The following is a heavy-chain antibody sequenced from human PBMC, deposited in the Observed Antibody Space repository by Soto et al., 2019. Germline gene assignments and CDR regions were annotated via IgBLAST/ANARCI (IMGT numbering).Heavy chain of an antibody. V-gene: IGHV1-18*01. CDR1: GYTFTNYG. CDR3: ARDGYPAYNWLDP. J-gene: IGHJ5*02. Sequence: ASVKVSCKASGYTFTNYGITWVRQAPGQGLEWIGWISAYNGNTNYPQKFQGRVTMTTDTSTSTAYMELRSLISDDTAVYYCARDGYPAYNWLDPWGQGTLVTVSS. CDR2: ISAYNGNT. D-gene: IGHD5-12*01.